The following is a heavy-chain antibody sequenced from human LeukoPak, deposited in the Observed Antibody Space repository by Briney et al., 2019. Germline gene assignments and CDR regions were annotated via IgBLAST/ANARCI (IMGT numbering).Heavy chain of an antibody. Sequence: GGSLRLSCAASGFTFSSYTMNWVRQAPGKGLEWVSSISSSSSYIYYADSVKGRFTISRDNAKNSLYLQMNSLRAEDTAVYYCARDNPTLGDYGVHFWDYWGQGTLVTVSS. J-gene: IGHJ4*02. CDR2: ISSSSSYI. V-gene: IGHV3-21*01. CDR3: ARDNPTLGDYGVHFWDY. D-gene: IGHD3-3*02. CDR1: GFTFSSYT.